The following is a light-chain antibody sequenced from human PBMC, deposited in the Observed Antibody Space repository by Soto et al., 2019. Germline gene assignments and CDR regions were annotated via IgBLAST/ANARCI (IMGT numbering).Light chain of an antibody. CDR3: QQYGTSPWT. CDR1: QSVRSDY. J-gene: IGKJ1*01. Sequence: EIVLTQSPGTLSLSPGERATLSCRASQSVRSDYLAWYQQKPGQAPRLLIYGASSRATGIPDRFSGSGSGTDFTLTISRLEPEDFAVYSCQQYGTSPWTFGQGTKVEIK. V-gene: IGKV3-20*01. CDR2: GAS.